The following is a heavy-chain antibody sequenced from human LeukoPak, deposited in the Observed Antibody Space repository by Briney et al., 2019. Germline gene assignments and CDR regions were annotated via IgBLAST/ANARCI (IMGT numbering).Heavy chain of an antibody. CDR1: GATLNIGHA. J-gene: IGHJ5*02. CDR3: APCGHAYDWFGP. D-gene: IGHD5-12*01. CDR2: IIPFLGEV. Sequence: GSSVKVSCKAFGATLNIGHAFIWARQAPGQGLQWMGRIIPFLGEVNYAQNFQGRVSFTADKSTATMYMEMKSLRLADTAIYYCAPCGHAYDWFGPWGQGTLVTVSS. V-gene: IGHV1-69*04.